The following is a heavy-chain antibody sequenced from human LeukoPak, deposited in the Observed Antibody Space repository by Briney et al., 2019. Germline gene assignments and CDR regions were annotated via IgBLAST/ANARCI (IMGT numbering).Heavy chain of an antibody. V-gene: IGHV3-30-3*01. CDR3: ARPAGTYDYSYGMDV. D-gene: IGHD6-19*01. CDR2: ISYDGSDK. Sequence: GGSLRLSCAASGFTFSSYGMHWVRQAPGKGLEWVAVISYDGSDKYYADSVKGRFTISRDNPKNTLYLQMNSLRAEDTAVYYCARPAGTYDYSYGMDVWGQGATVTVSS. CDR1: GFTFSSYG. J-gene: IGHJ6*02.